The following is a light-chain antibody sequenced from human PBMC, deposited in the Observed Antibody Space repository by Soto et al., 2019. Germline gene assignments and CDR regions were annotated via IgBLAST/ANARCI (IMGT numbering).Light chain of an antibody. V-gene: IGKV3-20*01. CDR1: QSVSSNY. CDR3: HHYGRSPGLFT. CDR2: GAS. Sequence: EIVLTQSPGTLSLSPGERATLPCRASQSVSSNYLAWYQQKPGQAPRLLIYGASTRATGIPDRFSGGGSGTDFTLTISRLEPEDFAVYYCHHYGRSPGLFTFGPGTKVDIK. J-gene: IGKJ3*01.